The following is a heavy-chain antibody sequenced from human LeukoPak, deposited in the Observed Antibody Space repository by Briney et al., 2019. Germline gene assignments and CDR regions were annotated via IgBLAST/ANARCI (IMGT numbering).Heavy chain of an antibody. J-gene: IGHJ4*02. CDR2: IYYSGST. Sequence: SETLSLTCTVSGGSISSGDYYWRWIRQPPGKGLEWIGYIYYSGSTYYNPSLKSRVTISVDTSKNQFSLKLSSVTAADTAAYYCARDLSSSGWLYYFDYWGQGTLVTVSS. V-gene: IGHV4-30-4*08. CDR3: ARDLSSSGWLYYFDY. CDR1: GGSISSGDYY. D-gene: IGHD6-19*01.